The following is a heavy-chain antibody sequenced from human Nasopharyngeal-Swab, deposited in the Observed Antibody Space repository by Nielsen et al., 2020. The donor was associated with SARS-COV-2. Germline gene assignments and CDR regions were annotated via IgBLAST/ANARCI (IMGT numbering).Heavy chain of an antibody. CDR3: ARSRSYYDSSGFPVGY. CDR2: ISSSGSTI. Sequence: SLRLSCAAFGFTFSDYYMSWIRQAPGKGLEWVSYISSSGSTIYYADSVKGRFTISRDNAKNSLYLQMNSLRAEDTAVYYCARSRSYYDSSGFPVGYWGQGTLVTVSS. D-gene: IGHD3-22*01. CDR1: GFTFSDYY. V-gene: IGHV3-11*01. J-gene: IGHJ4*02.